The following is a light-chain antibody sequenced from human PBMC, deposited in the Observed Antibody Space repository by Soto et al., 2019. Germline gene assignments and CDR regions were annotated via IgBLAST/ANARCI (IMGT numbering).Light chain of an antibody. CDR1: QSISAW. V-gene: IGKV1-5*03. J-gene: IGKJ1*01. CDR2: KAS. CDR3: QQYNDYSWT. Sequence: DIPLTQSPSTLSAAVGDSVTITCRASQSISAWLALYQQKPGKAPRLLIYKASTLEIGVPSRFSGSGSGTEFTLTISSLQPDDVAIYYCQQYNDYSWTFGQGTKVDIK.